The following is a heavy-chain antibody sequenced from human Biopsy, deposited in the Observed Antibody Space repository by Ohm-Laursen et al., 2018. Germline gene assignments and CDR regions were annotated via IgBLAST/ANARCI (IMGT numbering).Heavy chain of an antibody. CDR1: GGSFTGHY. CDR2: ISDTGTT. V-gene: IGHV4-59*07. J-gene: IGHJ3*01. CDR3: ARLFRLDDYWNDDPPDAFDV. Sequence: SDTLSLTCTVSGGSFTGHYWTWIRQPLGKGLEWIGYISDTGTTNYNPSLRGRVAMSVDTSKNQFSLQLTSVTAADTAMFFCARLFRLDDYWNDDPPDAFDVWGQGTMVTVSS. D-gene: IGHD3-3*01.